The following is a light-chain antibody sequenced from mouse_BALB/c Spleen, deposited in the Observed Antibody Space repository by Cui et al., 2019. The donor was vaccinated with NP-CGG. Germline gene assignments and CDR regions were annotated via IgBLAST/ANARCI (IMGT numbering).Light chain of an antibody. Sequence: QAVVTQESARTTSPGETARPTCRSSTGAVTTNNYANWVQEKPDHLFTGLIGGTNNRAPGVPARFSGSLIGDKAALTITGAQTEDEAIYFCALWYSNHWVFGGGTKLTVL. CDR3: ALWYSNHWV. V-gene: IGLV1*01. CDR1: TGAVTTNNY. J-gene: IGLJ1*01. CDR2: GTN.